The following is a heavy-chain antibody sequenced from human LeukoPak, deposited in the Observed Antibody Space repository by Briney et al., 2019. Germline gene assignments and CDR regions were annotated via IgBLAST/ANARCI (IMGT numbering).Heavy chain of an antibody. CDR3: AKDIEEWLRLGGDY. D-gene: IGHD5-12*01. J-gene: IGHJ4*02. V-gene: IGHV3-30*02. CDR1: GFTFSSYG. CDR2: IRYDGSNK. Sequence: SGGSLRLSCAASGFTFSSYGMHWVRQAPGKGLDWVAFIRYDGSNKYYADSVKGRFTISRDNSKNTLYLQMNSLRAEDTAVYYCAKDIEEWLRLGGDYWGQGTLVTVSS.